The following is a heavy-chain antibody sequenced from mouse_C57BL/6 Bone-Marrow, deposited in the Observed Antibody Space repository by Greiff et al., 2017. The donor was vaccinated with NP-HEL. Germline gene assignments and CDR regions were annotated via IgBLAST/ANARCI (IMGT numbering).Heavy chain of an antibody. Sequence: EVQLQESGTVLARPGASVKMSCKTSGYTFTSYWMHWVKQRPGQGLEWIGAIYPGNSDTSYNQKFKGKAKLTAVTSASTAYMEPSSLTNEDSAVYYCSIYYDYEAFAYWGQGTLVTVSA. D-gene: IGHD2-4*01. V-gene: IGHV1-5*01. CDR1: GYTFTSYW. J-gene: IGHJ3*01. CDR2: IYPGNSDT. CDR3: SIYYDYEAFAY.